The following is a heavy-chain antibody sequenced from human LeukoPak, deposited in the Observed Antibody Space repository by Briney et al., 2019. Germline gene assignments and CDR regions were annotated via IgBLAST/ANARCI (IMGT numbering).Heavy chain of an antibody. CDR2: IKSKTDGGTT. CDR1: GFTFSNAW. D-gene: IGHD3-9*01. V-gene: IGHV3-15*01. CDR3: TTVGGLRYFDWLSDAHDN. Sequence: GGSLRLSCAASGFTFSNAWMSWVRQAPGKGLEWVGRIKSKTDGGTTDYAAPVKGRFTISRDDSKNTLYLQMNSLKTEDTAVYYCTTVGGLRYFDWLSDAHDNWGQGTLVTVSS. J-gene: IGHJ4*02.